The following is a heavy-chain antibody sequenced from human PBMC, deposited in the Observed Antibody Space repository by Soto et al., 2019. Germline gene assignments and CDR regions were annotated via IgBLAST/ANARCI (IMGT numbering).Heavy chain of an antibody. CDR3: AKGTYYYSSGPRD. Sequence: EVQLVESGGAVVQPGGSLRLSCAASGFTFNDYTMHWVRQAPGKGLEWVSLISWDGGSTYYADSLKGRFTISRDNSKNSLYLQMNNLRTDDTALYYCAKGTYYYSSGPRDCGQGTLVTVSS. CDR1: GFTFNDYT. CDR2: ISWDGGST. J-gene: IGHJ4*02. D-gene: IGHD2-15*01. V-gene: IGHV3-43*01.